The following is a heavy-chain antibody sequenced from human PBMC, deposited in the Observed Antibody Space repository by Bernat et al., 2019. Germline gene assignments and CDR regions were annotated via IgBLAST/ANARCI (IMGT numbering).Heavy chain of an antibody. V-gene: IGHV4-38-2*01. CDR2: IYYSGNT. D-gene: IGHD3/OR15-3a*01. J-gene: IGHJ4*02. CDR1: GYSVSSGYY. Sequence: QVQLQESGPGLVKPSETLSLICAVSGYSVSSGYYWGWIRQPPGKGLEWIGSIYYSGNTYYNPSLKSRVTISVDTAKHQYAAQLSAVTAADTPVYYCARTWTGYAPVYWGLGTLVTVSS. CDR3: ARTWTGYAPVY.